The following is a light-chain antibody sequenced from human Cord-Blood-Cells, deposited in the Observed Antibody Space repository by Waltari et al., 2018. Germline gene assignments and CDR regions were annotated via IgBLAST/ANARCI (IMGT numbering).Light chain of an antibody. Sequence: QSALTQPASVSGSPGQSITISCTGTSSDVGGYNYVSWYQQYPVKAPKLMIYDVSNRPSGVSNRVSGSKSGNTASLTISGLQAEDEADYYGSSYTSSSTRVVFGGGTKLTVL. V-gene: IGLV2-14*01. CDR3: SSYTSSSTRVV. CDR1: SSDVGGYNY. CDR2: DVS. J-gene: IGLJ2*01.